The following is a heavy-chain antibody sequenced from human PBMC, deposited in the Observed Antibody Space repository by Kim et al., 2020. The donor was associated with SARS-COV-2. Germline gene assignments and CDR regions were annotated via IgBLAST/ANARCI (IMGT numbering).Heavy chain of an antibody. J-gene: IGHJ4*02. V-gene: IGHV3-11*01. D-gene: IGHD1-26*01. CDR2: ISSSSSTI. CDR3: ARWGGPDGSYLGDN. CDR1: GFTFSDYY. Sequence: GESLRLSCAASGFTFSDYYMSWIRQAPGKGLGWISYISSSSSTIYYADSVKGRFTISRDNAKNSLYLQMNNLRAEDTAVYYCARWGGPDGSYLGDNWGQGTLVTVSS.